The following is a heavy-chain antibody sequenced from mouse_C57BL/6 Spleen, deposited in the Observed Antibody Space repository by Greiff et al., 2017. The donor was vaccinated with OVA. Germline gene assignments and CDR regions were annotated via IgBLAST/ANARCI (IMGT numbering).Heavy chain of an antibody. CDR3: ARGGYDYDGGFAY. CDR2: INPGSGGT. Sequence: QVQLKQSGAELVRPGTSVKVSCKASGYAFTNYLIEWVKQRPGKGLEWIGVINPGSGGTNYNEKFKGKATLTADKSSSTAYMQLSSLTSEDSAVYFGARGGYDYDGGFAYWGQGTLVTVSA. V-gene: IGHV1-54*01. CDR1: GYAFTNYL. J-gene: IGHJ3*01. D-gene: IGHD2-4*01.